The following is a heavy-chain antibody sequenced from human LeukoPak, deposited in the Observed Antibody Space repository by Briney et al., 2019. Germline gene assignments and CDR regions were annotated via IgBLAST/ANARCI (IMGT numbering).Heavy chain of an antibody. CDR2: IKYDGSEK. CDR3: GRIRGDRHSSGWSDSFDI. V-gene: IGHV3-7*03. J-gene: IGHJ3*02. Sequence: GGSLRLSCAASGFTFSNFWMTWVRQAPGKGLEWVANIKYDGSEKYYVDSVKGRFTISRDNAKNSLYLQMNSLRAEDTALYYCGRIRGDRHSSGWSDSFDIWGQGTMVTVSS. D-gene: IGHD6-19*01. CDR1: GFTFSNFW.